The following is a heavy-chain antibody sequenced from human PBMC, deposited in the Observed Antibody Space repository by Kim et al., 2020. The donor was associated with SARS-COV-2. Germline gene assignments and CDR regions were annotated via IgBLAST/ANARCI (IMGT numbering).Heavy chain of an antibody. D-gene: IGHD3-16*01. CDR3: SCGGPLASFDY. J-gene: IGHJ4*02. Sequence: SETLSLTCTVSGGSISSYYWSWIRQRPGKGLEWIGYIYYSGSSNYNPSLTRRVTISVYASTNQYHLKLSPVTAAAAAADYCSCGGPLASFDYCGQGTWVT. CDR2: IYYSGSS. V-gene: IGHV4-59*01. CDR1: GGSISSYY.